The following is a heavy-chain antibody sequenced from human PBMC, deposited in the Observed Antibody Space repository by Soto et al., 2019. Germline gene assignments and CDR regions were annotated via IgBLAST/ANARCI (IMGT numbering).Heavy chain of an antibody. CDR3: ARDPSPRIQLWPYYYYGMDV. Sequence: ASVKVSCKASGYTLTTYGITWVRRAPGQGLEWMGWINAGNGNTKYAQKLQGRVTITRDTSASTAYMELSSLRSEDTAVYYCARDPSPRIQLWPYYYYGMDVWGQGTTVTVSS. V-gene: IGHV1-18*01. D-gene: IGHD5-18*01. CDR2: INAGNGNT. J-gene: IGHJ6*02. CDR1: GYTLTTYG.